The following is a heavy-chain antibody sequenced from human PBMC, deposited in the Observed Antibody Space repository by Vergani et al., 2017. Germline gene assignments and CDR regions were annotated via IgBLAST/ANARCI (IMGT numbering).Heavy chain of an antibody. CDR2: INPNSGGT. CDR1: GYTFTGYY. V-gene: IGHV1-2*02. Sequence: QVQLVQSGAEVKKPGASVKVSCKASGYTFTGYYMHWVRQAPGQGLEWMGWINPNSGGTNYAQKFQGRLTMTRDTSISTAYMELSRLRSDGTAVYYCARPDIAAALWVGFDPWGQGTLVTVSS. CDR3: ARPDIAAALWVGFDP. D-gene: IGHD6-13*01. J-gene: IGHJ5*02.